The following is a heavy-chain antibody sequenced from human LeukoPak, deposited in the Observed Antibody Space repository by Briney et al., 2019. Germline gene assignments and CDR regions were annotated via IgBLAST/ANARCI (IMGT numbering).Heavy chain of an antibody. J-gene: IGHJ4*02. Sequence: GGSLRLSCAASGFTFSSYWMHWVRQAPGKGLVWVSHIKSDGSTPRNADSAKGRFTISRDNAKNTLYLQMNSLRAEDTAVYYCARDLSTSGTYHTRFDYWGQGTLVTVSS. CDR1: GFTFSSYW. D-gene: IGHD3-10*01. CDR3: ARDLSTSGTYHTRFDY. CDR2: IKSDGSTP. V-gene: IGHV3-74*01.